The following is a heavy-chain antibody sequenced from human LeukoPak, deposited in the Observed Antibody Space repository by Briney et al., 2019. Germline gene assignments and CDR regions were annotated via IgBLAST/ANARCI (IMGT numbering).Heavy chain of an antibody. CDR3: AREWGPYKYYFDY. CDR1: GGSVSSGSYY. CDR2: IYYSGST. D-gene: IGHD7-27*01. V-gene: IGHV4-61*01. J-gene: IGHJ4*02. Sequence: SETLSLTCTVSGGSVSSGSYYWVWIRQPPGKGLEWIGYIYYSGSTNYNPSLKSRVTISVDTSKNQFSLKLSSVTAADTAVYYCAREWGPYKYYFDYWGQGTLVTVSS.